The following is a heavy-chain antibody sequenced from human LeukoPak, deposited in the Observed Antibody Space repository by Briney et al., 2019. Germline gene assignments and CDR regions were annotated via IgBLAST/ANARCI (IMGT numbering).Heavy chain of an antibody. J-gene: IGHJ1*01. CDR2: IKSDGST. CDR1: GFTFSIYW. V-gene: IGHV3-74*01. Sequence: GGSLRLSCAASGFTFSIYWMHWVRQAPGKGLVWVSRIKSDGSTNYADSVKGRFTISRDNAKNTVSLQMNSLRPEDTGVYYCARAPSEIGGYYPEYFRPWGQGTLVTVSS. D-gene: IGHD3-22*01. CDR3: ARAPSEIGGYYPEYFRP.